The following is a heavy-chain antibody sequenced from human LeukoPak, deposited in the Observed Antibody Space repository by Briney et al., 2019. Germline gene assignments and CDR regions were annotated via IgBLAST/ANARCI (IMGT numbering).Heavy chain of an antibody. J-gene: IGHJ6*02. CDR1: GFTFSGSA. V-gene: IGHV3-73*01. Sequence: GGSLRLSCAASGFTFSGSAMHWVRQASGKGLEWVGRIRSKANSYATAYAASVKGRFTISRDDSKNTAYLQMNSLKTEDTAVYYCTRHVTLIRGVINYYGMGVWGQGTTVTVSS. CDR2: IRSKANSYAT. D-gene: IGHD3-10*01. CDR3: TRHVTLIRGVINYYGMGV.